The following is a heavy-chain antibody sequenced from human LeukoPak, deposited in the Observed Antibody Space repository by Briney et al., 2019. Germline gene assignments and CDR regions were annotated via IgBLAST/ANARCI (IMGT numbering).Heavy chain of an antibody. Sequence: SETLSLTCTVSVGSISGTSYYWGWIRQPPGKGLEWIVTMDYSGSTYYNPCLKSRVTVSVDPSKGQFSLRLSSVTPAVKADCYCSRHREDVIRYFPRFDPWGQGTLVTVSS. V-gene: IGHV4-39*01. CDR3: SRHREDVIRYFPRFDP. CDR2: MDYSGST. CDR1: VGSISGTSYY. J-gene: IGHJ5*02. D-gene: IGHD3-9*01.